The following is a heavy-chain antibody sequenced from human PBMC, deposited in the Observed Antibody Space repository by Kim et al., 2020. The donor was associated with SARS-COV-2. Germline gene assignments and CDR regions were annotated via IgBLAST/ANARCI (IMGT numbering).Heavy chain of an antibody. D-gene: IGHD1-26*01. CDR2: ISGSGASI. Sequence: GGSLRLSCAGSGFTFSTHELNWVRQAPGKGLEWISYISGSGASIYYADSVNGRFTISRDNAKNSLYLQMNSLRVEDTAVYYCARDLWGASGSYSDWGQGT. V-gene: IGHV3-48*03. CDR3: ARDLWGASGSYSD. CDR1: GFTFSTHE. J-gene: IGHJ4*02.